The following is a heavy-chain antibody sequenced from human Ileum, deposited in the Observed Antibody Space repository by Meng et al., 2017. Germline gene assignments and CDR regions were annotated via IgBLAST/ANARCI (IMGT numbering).Heavy chain of an antibody. D-gene: IGHD3-10*01. V-gene: IGHV1-8*03. J-gene: IGHJ4*02. CDR2: INPNSGNT. CDR1: GYTFTSYD. CDR3: ARVSSDYYGSGNYYMDY. Sequence: ASVKVSCKASGYTFTSYDINWVRQATGQGLEWMGWINPNSGNTDYAQKFQGRVTITRDNSMSTAYMELSSLRSEDTAVYYCARVSSDYYGSGNYYMDYWGQGMLVTVSS.